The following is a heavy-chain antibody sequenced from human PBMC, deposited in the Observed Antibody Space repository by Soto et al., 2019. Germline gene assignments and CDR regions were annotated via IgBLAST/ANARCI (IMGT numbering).Heavy chain of an antibody. D-gene: IGHD4-17*01. CDR3: ARGGGIYDYGEYRGRWWFDP. J-gene: IGHJ5*02. V-gene: IGHV4-39*01. Sequence: SETLSLTCTVSGGSISSSSYYWGLIRQPPRKGLEGIGSIYYSGSTYYNPSLKSRVTISVDTSKNQFSLKLSSVTAADTAVYYCARGGGIYDYGEYRGRWWFDPWGQGTLVTVSS. CDR2: IYYSGST. CDR1: GGSISSSSYY.